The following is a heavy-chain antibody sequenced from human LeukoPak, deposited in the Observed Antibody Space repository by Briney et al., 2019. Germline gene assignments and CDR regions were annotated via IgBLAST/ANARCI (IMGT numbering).Heavy chain of an antibody. V-gene: IGHV3-74*01. J-gene: IGHJ3*02. CDR2: INTDGSST. Sequence: QPGGSLRLSCAASGFTFSSYWMHWVRQAPGKGLVWVSRINTDGSSTSYADSVKGRFTISRDNAKNTLYLQMNSLRAEDTAVYYCASPRSLLDFWRAHDAFDIWGQGTMVTVSS. CDR3: ASPRSLLDFWRAHDAFDI. CDR1: GFTFSSYW. D-gene: IGHD3-3*01.